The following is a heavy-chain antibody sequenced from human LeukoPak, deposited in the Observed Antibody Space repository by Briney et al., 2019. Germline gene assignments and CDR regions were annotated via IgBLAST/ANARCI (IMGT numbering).Heavy chain of an antibody. CDR2: ISAYNGNT. J-gene: IGHJ4*02. V-gene: IGHV1-18*01. Sequence: ASVKVSCKASGYTFTSYGISWVRQAPGQGLERMGWISAYNGNTNYAQKLQGRVTMTTDTSTSTAYMELRSLRSDDTAVYYCARVWFKEYSNDYWGQGTLVTVSS. CDR3: ARVWFKEYSNDY. D-gene: IGHD6-6*01. CDR1: GYTFTSYG.